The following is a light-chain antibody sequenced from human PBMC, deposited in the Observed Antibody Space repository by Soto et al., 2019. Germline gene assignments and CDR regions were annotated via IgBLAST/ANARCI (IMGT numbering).Light chain of an antibody. V-gene: IGKV1-5*01. CDR2: DAS. J-gene: IGKJ4*02. Sequence: IHMTQSPSTVSASVGDSVSISCRASQDIVTYLAWYHQKPGKAPKLLIFDASTLHSGVSPRFRGSGSGSDFSLTISNLQPDDVGVYFCQHYTLSSGPFGGGDQGGDQ. CDR3: QHYTLSSGP. CDR1: QDIVTY.